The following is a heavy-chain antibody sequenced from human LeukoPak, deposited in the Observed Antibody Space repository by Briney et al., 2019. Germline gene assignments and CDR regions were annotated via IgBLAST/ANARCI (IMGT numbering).Heavy chain of an antibody. D-gene: IGHD3-10*01. V-gene: IGHV4-59*08. CDR1: GLSISSYY. J-gene: IGHJ4*02. CDR3: ARAGSGYSFDY. Sequence: SETLSLTCTVAGLSISSYYWSWIRQPPGKGLEWIGYIYYSGSTNYNPSLKSRVTISVDTSKNQFSLRLSSVTAADTAVYYRARAGSGYSFDYWGQGTLVTVSS. CDR2: IYYSGST.